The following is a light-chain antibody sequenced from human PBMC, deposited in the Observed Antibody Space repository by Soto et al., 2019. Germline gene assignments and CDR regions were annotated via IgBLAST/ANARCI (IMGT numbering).Light chain of an antibody. V-gene: IGKV4-1*01. CDR1: RSLFSISNNKNS. Sequence: DIVMTQSPDSLAVSLGERATINCKSSRSLFSISNNKNSLAWYQPKPGKPPKLLIYWASTRDSLVPDRFSGSGSGTDFTLTIDSLQAEDVAVYYCHQDSNSVYTFGQGTMLEIK. J-gene: IGKJ2*01. CDR3: HQDSNSVYT. CDR2: WAS.